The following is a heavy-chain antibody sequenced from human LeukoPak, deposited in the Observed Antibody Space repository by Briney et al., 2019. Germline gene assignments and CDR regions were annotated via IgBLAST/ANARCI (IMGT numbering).Heavy chain of an antibody. CDR3: ARGGWNKFDY. D-gene: IGHD3-22*01. CDR1: GGSISSYY. V-gene: IGHV4-59*01. CDR2: IFYSGTT. J-gene: IGHJ4*02. Sequence: LETLSLTCTVSGGSISSYYWSWIRQPPGKGLEWIGFIFYSGTTNYNPSLKSRVTISVDTSKNQFSLKLSSVTAADTAVYYCARGGWNKFDYWGQGTLVTVSS.